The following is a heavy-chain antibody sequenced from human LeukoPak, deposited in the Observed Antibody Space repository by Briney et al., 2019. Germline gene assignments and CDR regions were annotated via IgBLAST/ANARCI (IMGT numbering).Heavy chain of an antibody. Sequence: SETLSLTCTVSGGPISSYYWSWIRQPPGKGLEWIGYIYYSGSTNYNPSLKSRVTISVDTSKNQFSLKLSSVTAADTAVYYCARAWGGYSGYPPTMWGQGTLVTVSS. CDR2: IYYSGST. V-gene: IGHV4-59*01. D-gene: IGHD5-12*01. J-gene: IGHJ4*02. CDR3: ARAWGGYSGYPPTM. CDR1: GGPISSYY.